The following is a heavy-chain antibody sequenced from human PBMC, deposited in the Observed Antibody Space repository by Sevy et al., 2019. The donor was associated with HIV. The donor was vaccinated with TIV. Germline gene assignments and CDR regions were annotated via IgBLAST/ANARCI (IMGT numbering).Heavy chain of an antibody. CDR2: IKQDGSQK. Sequence: GGSLRLSCASSGITFSESLMSRVRQAPGKGLEWVASIKQDGSQKYYVDSVKGRFSISRDNAKNSLYLQMNSLRGDDTALYYCARVFSGSAPGFDYWGQGTLVTVSS. CDR3: ARVFSGSAPGFDY. J-gene: IGHJ4*02. V-gene: IGHV3-7*01. CDR1: GITFSESL. D-gene: IGHD6-19*01.